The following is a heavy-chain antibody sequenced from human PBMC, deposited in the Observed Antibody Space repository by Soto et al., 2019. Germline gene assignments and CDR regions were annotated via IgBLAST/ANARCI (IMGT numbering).Heavy chain of an antibody. J-gene: IGHJ4*02. CDR3: ARDGYDGSGSQYPPY. CDR2: IYYLGST. D-gene: IGHD3-10*01. V-gene: IGHV4-59*01. CDR1: GGSMSEYF. Sequence: SETLSLTCSVSGGSMSEYFWSWIRQSPGKGLEWIGYIYYLGSTDYNPSLKSRVTISVDTSKRQFSLRLTSVTAADTAVYYCARDGYDGSGSQYPPYWGPGTQVTVSS.